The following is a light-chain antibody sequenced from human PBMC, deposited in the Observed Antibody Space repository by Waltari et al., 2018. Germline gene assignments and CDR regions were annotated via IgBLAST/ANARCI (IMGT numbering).Light chain of an antibody. V-gene: IGLV2-8*01. Sequence: ALTQPPSASGSPGQSVTISCTGTGSGGSVSWYQQLPGKAPKLLIYEVSKRPSGVPDRFSGSKSGNTASLTVSGLQAEDEGDYYCSSDAVSNNFYDFGSGTKVTVL. CDR3: SSDAVSNNFYD. CDR2: EVS. CDR1: GSGGS. J-gene: IGLJ1*01.